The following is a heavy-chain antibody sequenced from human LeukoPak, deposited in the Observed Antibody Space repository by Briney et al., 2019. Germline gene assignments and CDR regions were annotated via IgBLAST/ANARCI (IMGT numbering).Heavy chain of an antibody. CDR3: QVVPAAKYYFDY. CDR2: IIPIFGTA. D-gene: IGHD2-2*01. CDR1: GGTFSCYA. J-gene: IGHJ4*02. Sequence: SVKVSCKASGGTFSCYAISWVRQAPGQGLEWMGGIIPIFGTANYAQKFQGRVTITADKSTSTAYMELSSLRSEDTAVYYCQVVPAAKYYFDYWGQGTLVTVSS. V-gene: IGHV1-69*06.